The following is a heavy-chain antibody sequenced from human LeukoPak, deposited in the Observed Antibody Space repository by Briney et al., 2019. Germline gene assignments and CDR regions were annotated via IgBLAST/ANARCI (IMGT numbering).Heavy chain of an antibody. V-gene: IGHV3-74*01. CDR2: INSDGSST. Sequence: PGGSLRLSCAASGFTFSSYWMHWVRQAPGKGLVWVSRINSDGSSTSYADSVKGRFTISRDNAKNTLYLQMNSLRAEDTAVYYCARSYGSGSLVDYWGQGTLVTVSP. D-gene: IGHD3-10*01. CDR3: ARSYGSGSLVDY. CDR1: GFTFSSYW. J-gene: IGHJ4*02.